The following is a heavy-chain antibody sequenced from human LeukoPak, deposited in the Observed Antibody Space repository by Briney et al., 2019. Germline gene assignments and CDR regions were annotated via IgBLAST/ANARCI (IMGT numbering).Heavy chain of an antibody. D-gene: IGHD3-3*01. CDR2: SSDRGGT. CDR3: AKNGQSGFSFDP. J-gene: IGHJ5*02. V-gene: IGHV4-34*08. CDR1: GFTFSSYS. Sequence: PGGSLRLSCAASGFTFSSYSMNWVRQAPGKGLEWIGESSDRGGTKFNLSFKSRVTISADTSKNQFSLNLNSLTAADTAVYYCAKNGQSGFSFDPWGQGTLVTVSS.